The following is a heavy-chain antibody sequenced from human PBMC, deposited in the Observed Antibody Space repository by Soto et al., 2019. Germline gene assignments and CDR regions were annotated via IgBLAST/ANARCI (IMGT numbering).Heavy chain of an antibody. CDR3: ARGGSDYDILTGYGY. CDR2: IGSSGKIT. D-gene: IGHD3-9*01. CDR1: GLIFSSYA. V-gene: IGHV3-23*05. Sequence: PGGSLRLSCAASGLIFSSYAMSWVRQAPGKGLDWVPSIGSSGKITYYADSVKGRFTVSRDNSKNTLYLQMNSLRAEDTAVYYCARGGSDYDILTGYGYWGQGALVTVSS. J-gene: IGHJ4*02.